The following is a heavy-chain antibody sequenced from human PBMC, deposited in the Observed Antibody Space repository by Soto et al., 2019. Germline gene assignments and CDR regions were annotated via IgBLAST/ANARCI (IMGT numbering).Heavy chain of an antibody. D-gene: IGHD3-22*01. Sequence: QVQLVQSGAEVKKPGASVKVSCKASGYTFTSYGISWVRQAPGQGLEWMGWISAYNGNTNYAQKLQGRVTMTTDTSTSTAYMELRSLRSDDTAVDYCARDAARYYYDSSGYEGYWGQGTLVTVSS. CDR3: ARDAARYYYDSSGYEGY. CDR2: ISAYNGNT. CDR1: GYTFTSYG. J-gene: IGHJ4*02. V-gene: IGHV1-18*01.